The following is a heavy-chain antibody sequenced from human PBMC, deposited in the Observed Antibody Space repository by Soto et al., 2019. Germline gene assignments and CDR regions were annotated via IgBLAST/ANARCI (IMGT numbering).Heavy chain of an antibody. CDR3: AHRHDLGGFDV. D-gene: IGHD2-15*01. CDR1: GFSLNTRAVG. CDR2: INWNDDM. Sequence: QITLKESGPTLVKPTQTLTLTCTFSGFSLNTRAVGVGWIRQPPGNALEWLALINWNDDMRYSPSLKDRLTLTKDTSKNHVVLTMTNIDFVDTATYSCAHRHDLGGFDVWGKGTTVTVSS. J-gene: IGHJ3*01. V-gene: IGHV2-5*01.